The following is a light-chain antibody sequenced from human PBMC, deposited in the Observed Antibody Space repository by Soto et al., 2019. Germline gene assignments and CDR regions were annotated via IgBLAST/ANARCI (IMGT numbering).Light chain of an antibody. V-gene: IGLV1-40*01. CDR2: GNS. J-gene: IGLJ3*02. Sequence: QSVLTQPPSVSGASGQRVTISCTGSSSNIGSSYDVHWYQHLPGTAPKLLIYGNSNRPSGVPDRFSGSKSGTSASLAITGLQAEDETDYYCQSYDSSLSGWVFGGGTKLTVL. CDR1: SSNIGSSYD. CDR3: QSYDSSLSGWV.